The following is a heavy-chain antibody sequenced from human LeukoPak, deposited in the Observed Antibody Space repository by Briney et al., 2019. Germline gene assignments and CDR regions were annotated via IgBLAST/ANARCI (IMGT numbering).Heavy chain of an antibody. V-gene: IGHV1-69*13. CDR2: IIPIFGTA. CDR1: GGTFSSYA. D-gene: IGHD6-6*01. CDR3: ARDLAARPGWFDP. J-gene: IGHJ5*02. Sequence: ASVEVSCKASGGTFSSYAISWVRQAPGQGLEWMGGIIPIFGTANYAQKFQGRVTITADESTSTAYMELSSLRSEDTAVYYCARDLAARPGWFDPWGQGTLVTVSS.